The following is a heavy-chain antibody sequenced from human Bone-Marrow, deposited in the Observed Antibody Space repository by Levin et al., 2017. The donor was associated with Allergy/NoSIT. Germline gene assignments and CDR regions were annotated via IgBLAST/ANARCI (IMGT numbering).Heavy chain of an antibody. CDR3: ARVLGFGELKWLDGMDV. CDR2: IKTDGSST. V-gene: IGHV3-74*01. Sequence: PGGSLRLSCGASGFTFSSYWMHWVRQVPGKGLVWVSRIKTDGSSTSYADSVKGRFTISRDNAKSTLYLQMNSLRAEDTAVYYCARVLGFGELKWLDGMDVWGQGTTVTVSS. J-gene: IGHJ6*02. CDR1: GFTFSSYW. D-gene: IGHD3-10*01.